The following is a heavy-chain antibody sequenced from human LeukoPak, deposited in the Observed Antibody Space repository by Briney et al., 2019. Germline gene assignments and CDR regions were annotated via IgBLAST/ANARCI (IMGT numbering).Heavy chain of an antibody. CDR3: ARPYYDSSGYSHDAFDI. Sequence: SETLSLTCTVSGGSISSYYWSWIRQPPGKGLEWIGYIYYSGSTNYNPSLKSRVTISVDTSKNQFSLKLSSVTAADTAVHYCARPYYDSSGYSHDAFDIWGQGIMVTVSS. J-gene: IGHJ3*02. D-gene: IGHD3-22*01. CDR1: GGSISSYY. CDR2: IYYSGST. V-gene: IGHV4-59*08.